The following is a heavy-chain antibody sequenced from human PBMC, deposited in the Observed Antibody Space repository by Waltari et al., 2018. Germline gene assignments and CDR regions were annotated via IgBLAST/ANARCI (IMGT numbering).Heavy chain of an antibody. Sequence: QVQLQQWGAGLLKPSETLSLTCAVYGGSFSGYFWSWIRQPPGKGLEGIGEISHTGRTNTNTSLKSRVNISVDTAKNQCSLKLSSVTAADTAVYYCVRGLLGPRLGDWGQGTRVTVSS. V-gene: IGHV4-34*01. D-gene: IGHD1-26*01. J-gene: IGHJ4*02. CDR3: VRGLLGPRLGD. CDR1: GGSFSGYF. CDR2: ISHTGRT.